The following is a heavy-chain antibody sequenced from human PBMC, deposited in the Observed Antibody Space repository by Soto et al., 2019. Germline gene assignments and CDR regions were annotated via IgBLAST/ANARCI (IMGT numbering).Heavy chain of an antibody. CDR1: GYTFTGYY. J-gene: IGHJ5*02. D-gene: IGHD1-1*01. CDR2: INPNSGGT. Sequence: ASVKVSCKASGYTFTGYYMHWVRQAPRQGLEWMGWINPNSGGTNYAQKFQGRVTMTRDTSISTAYMELSRLRSDDTAVYYCAIGTPAEYNWFDPWGQGTLVTVSS. CDR3: AIGTPAEYNWFDP. V-gene: IGHV1-2*02.